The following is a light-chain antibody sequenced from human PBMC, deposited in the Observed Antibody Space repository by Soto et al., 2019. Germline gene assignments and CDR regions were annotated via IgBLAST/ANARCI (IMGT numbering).Light chain of an antibody. CDR3: NSYVAGRSYV. CDR2: EVS. Sequence: QSVLTQPPSASGSPGQSVTISCTGTSSDVGKYDYVSWFQHHPGKAPKLIIYEVSKRPSGVPDRFSGSKSGSTASLTVSGLQTEDEADYYCNSYVAGRSYVFGSGTKVTVL. CDR1: SSDVGKYDY. J-gene: IGLJ1*01. V-gene: IGLV2-8*01.